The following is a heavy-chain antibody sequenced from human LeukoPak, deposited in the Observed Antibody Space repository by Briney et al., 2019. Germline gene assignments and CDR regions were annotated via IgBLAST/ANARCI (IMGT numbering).Heavy chain of an antibody. Sequence: GGSLRLSCAASGFTFSTSWMHWVRQVSGKGLVRVARSNSDGSSTSYADSVKGRFTISRDNAQNTLYLQMSSLRAEDTAVYYCARAASYYYYYTDVWGKGTTVTVSS. CDR2: SNSDGSST. V-gene: IGHV3-74*01. CDR3: ARAASYYYYYTDV. J-gene: IGHJ6*03. CDR1: GFTFSTSW.